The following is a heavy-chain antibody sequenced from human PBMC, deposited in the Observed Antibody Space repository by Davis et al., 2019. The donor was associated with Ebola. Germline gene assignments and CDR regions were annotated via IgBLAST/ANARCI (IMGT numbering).Heavy chain of an antibody. D-gene: IGHD3-3*01. CDR3: ARAYQYDFWSGYLGH. Sequence: GGSLRLSCAASGFTVNSYWMSWVRQAPGKALEWVSSISSDSDYIYYADSAKGRFTISRDNAKNSLFLQMNSLRAEDTAVYYCARAYQYDFWSGYLGHWGQGTLVTVSS. CDR2: ISSDSDYI. J-gene: IGHJ4*02. V-gene: IGHV3-21*04. CDR1: GFTVNSYW.